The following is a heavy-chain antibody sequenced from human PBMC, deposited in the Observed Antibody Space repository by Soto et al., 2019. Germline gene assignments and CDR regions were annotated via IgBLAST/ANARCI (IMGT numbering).Heavy chain of an antibody. Sequence: ASVKVSCKASGGTFSSYTISWVRQAPGQGLEWMGRIIPILGIANYAQKFQGRVTITADKSTSTAYMELSSLRSEDTAVYYCARTPLLGYCSGGSCPRKYYYYGMDVWGQGTTVTVSS. CDR2: IIPILGIA. CDR3: ARTPLLGYCSGGSCPRKYYYYGMDV. V-gene: IGHV1-69*02. D-gene: IGHD2-15*01. CDR1: GGTFSSYT. J-gene: IGHJ6*02.